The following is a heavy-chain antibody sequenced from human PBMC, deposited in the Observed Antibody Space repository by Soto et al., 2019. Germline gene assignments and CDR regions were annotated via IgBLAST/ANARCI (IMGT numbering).Heavy chain of an antibody. CDR1: GFSLSTSGVG. Sequence: QITLKESGPTLVKPTQTLTLTCTFSGFSLSTSGVGVGWIRQPPGKALEWLALIYWDDDKRYSPSLKSRLTLTKDTSKNKVVLTMTSMDPVDTATYYCAHSRCGGDCLQSESAHYYYGMDVWGQGTTVTVSS. CDR3: AHSRCGGDCLQSESAHYYYGMDV. D-gene: IGHD2-21*02. V-gene: IGHV2-5*02. CDR2: IYWDDDK. J-gene: IGHJ6*02.